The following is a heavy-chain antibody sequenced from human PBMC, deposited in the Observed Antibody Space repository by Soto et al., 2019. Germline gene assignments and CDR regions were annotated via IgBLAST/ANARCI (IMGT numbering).Heavy chain of an antibody. CDR1: GYSFTDYH. CDR3: ARDQYSGSFLY. Sequence: QVHLEQSGAEVKKAGASVKVSCKASGYSFTDYHVHWLRQAPGQGVEWVGWIIPSSGSTNYAQKFQGRVTMTRDTAITTVYMELRRLTSDDTAVYYCARDQYSGSFLYWGQGTLVTVSS. CDR2: IIPSSGST. V-gene: IGHV1-2*02. D-gene: IGHD1-26*01. J-gene: IGHJ4*02.